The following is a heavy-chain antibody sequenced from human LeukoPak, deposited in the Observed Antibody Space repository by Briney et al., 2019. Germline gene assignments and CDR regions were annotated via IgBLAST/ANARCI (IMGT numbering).Heavy chain of an antibody. V-gene: IGHV3-33*01. Sequence: PGGSLRLSCAASGFTFSSYGMHWVRQAPGKGLEWVAVIWYDGSNKYYADSVKGRFTISRDDSKNTLYLQMNSLRAEDTAVYYCARGSYDFWSGAYYFDYWGQGTLVTVSS. D-gene: IGHD3-3*01. CDR1: GFTFSSYG. J-gene: IGHJ4*02. CDR2: IWYDGSNK. CDR3: ARGSYDFWSGAYYFDY.